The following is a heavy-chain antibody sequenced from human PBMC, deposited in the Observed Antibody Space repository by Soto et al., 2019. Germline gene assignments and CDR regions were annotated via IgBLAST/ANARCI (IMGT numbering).Heavy chain of an antibody. J-gene: IGHJ4*02. CDR3: ATLLRGGGSC. CDR1: GGSISSGGYS. Sequence: QLQLQESGSGLVKPSQTLSLTCAVSGGSISSGGYSWSWIRQPPGKGLEWIGYSYHSGSPYYNPSPKSRVTISVDRSKNQYSLKLSSVTAADTAVYYCATLLRGGGSCWGQGTLVTVSS. V-gene: IGHV4-30-2*01. CDR2: SYHSGSP. D-gene: IGHD2-15*01.